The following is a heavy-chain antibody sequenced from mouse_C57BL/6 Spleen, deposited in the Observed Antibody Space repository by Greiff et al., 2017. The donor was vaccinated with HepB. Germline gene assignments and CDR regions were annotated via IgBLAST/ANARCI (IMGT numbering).Heavy chain of an antibody. D-gene: IGHD4-1*01. Sequence: QVQLKESGAELVRPGSSVKLSCKASGYTFTSYWMHWVKQRPRQGLEWIGNIDPSDSETHYNQKFKDKATLTVDKSSSTAYMQLSSLTSEDSAVYYCASANWDGDYDAMDYWGQGTSVTVSS. V-gene: IGHV1-52*01. J-gene: IGHJ4*01. CDR1: GYTFTSYW. CDR3: ASANWDGDYDAMDY. CDR2: IDPSDSET.